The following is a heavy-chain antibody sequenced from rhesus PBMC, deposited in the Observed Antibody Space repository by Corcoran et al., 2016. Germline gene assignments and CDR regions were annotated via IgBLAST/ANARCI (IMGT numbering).Heavy chain of an antibody. CDR1: GYSISSNY. Sequence: QVQLQESGPGLVKPSETLSLTCAVSGYSISSNYWSWIRQPPGKGLEWIGYIYGSSGSTYSNPSLKGQVTISTAPSKNQFSLKLNSVTAADTAVYYCARGSFRNAFDFWGQGLRVTVSS. CDR3: ARGSFRNAFDF. CDR2: IYGSSGST. J-gene: IGHJ3*01. V-gene: IGHV4-147*01. D-gene: IGHD5-12*01.